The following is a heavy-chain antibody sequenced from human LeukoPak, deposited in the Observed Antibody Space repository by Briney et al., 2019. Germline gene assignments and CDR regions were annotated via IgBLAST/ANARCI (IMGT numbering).Heavy chain of an antibody. CDR1: GGSISSYY. V-gene: IGHV4-59*12. D-gene: IGHD6-13*01. CDR3: ARGGPGYSSRGCDY. J-gene: IGHJ4*02. CDR2: IYYSGST. Sequence: SETLSLTCTVSGGSISSYYWSWIRQPPGKGLEWIGYIYYSGSTNYNPSLKSRVTISVDTSKNQFSLKLSSVTAADTAVYYCARGGPGYSSRGCDYWGQGTLVTVSS.